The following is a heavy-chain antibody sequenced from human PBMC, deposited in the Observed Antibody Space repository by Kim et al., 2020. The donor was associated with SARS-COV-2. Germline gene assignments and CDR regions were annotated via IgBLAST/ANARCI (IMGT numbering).Heavy chain of an antibody. Sequence: SISNPKDYADSGRGRFTLSRDNAKNSLFLQMNSLRAEDTAVYYCAGRLDYWGQGILVTVSS. J-gene: IGHJ4*02. CDR2: SISNPK. V-gene: IGHV3-48*01. D-gene: IGHD1-26*01. CDR3: AGRLDY.